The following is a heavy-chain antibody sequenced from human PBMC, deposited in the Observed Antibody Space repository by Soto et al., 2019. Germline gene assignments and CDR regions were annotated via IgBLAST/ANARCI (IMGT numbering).Heavy chain of an antibody. V-gene: IGHV1-69*01. D-gene: IGHD2-2*01. Sequence: QVQLVQSGAEGEKPGSSVKVSCKASGGTFGSYAISWVRQAPGQGLEWMGGIIPIPGTANYAQKFQGRVTIAADESTSTAYMELSSLRSEDTAVYYCARSQGSSTSLEIYYYYYYGMDVWGQGTTVTVSS. CDR1: GGTFGSYA. CDR3: ARSQGSSTSLEIYYYYYYGMDV. J-gene: IGHJ6*02. CDR2: IIPIPGTA.